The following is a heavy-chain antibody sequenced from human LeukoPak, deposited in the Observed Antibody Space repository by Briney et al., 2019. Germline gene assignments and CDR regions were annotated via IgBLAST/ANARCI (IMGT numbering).Heavy chain of an antibody. Sequence: PSETLSLACAVYGGSFSGYYWSWIRQPPGKGLEWIGEINHSGSTNYNPSLKSRVTISVDTSKNQFSLKLSSVTAADTAVYYCARQSFPSTIFGVVIGPFDYWGQGTLVTVSS. J-gene: IGHJ4*02. CDR2: INHSGST. CDR3: ARQSFPSTIFGVVIGPFDY. D-gene: IGHD3-3*01. CDR1: GGSFSGYY. V-gene: IGHV4-34*01.